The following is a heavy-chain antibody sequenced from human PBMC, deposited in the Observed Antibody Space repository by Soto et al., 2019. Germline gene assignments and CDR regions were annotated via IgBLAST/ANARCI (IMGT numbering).Heavy chain of an antibody. J-gene: IGHJ5*02. V-gene: IGHV1-46*03. CDR3: ARNFLGYSSSSQSWFDP. CDR2: INPSGGST. D-gene: IGHD6-6*01. Sequence: ASVKVSCKASGYTFTSYYMHWVRQAPGQGLEWMGIINPSGGSTSYAQKFRGRVTMTRDTSTSTVYMELSSLRSEDTAVYYCARNFLGYSSSSQSWFDPWGQGTLVTVSS. CDR1: GYTFTSYY.